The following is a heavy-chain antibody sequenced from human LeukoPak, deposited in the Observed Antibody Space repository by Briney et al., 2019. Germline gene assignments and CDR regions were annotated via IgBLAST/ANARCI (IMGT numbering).Heavy chain of an antibody. CDR3: ATPLDYYDRSDSHQGGD. D-gene: IGHD3-22*01. CDR1: GFTFSSYT. J-gene: IGHJ4*02. V-gene: IGHV3-23*01. Sequence: AGGSLRLSCAASGFTFSSYTMSWVRQAPGKGLEWVSAISHASEYTYHADSVKGRFTISRDNSKNTLYLQMNSLRAEDTAVYYCATPLDYYDRSDSHQGGDWGQGTLVTVSS. CDR2: ISHASEYT.